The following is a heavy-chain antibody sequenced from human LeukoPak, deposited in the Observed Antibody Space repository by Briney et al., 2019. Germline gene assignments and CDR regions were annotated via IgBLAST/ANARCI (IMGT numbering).Heavy chain of an antibody. CDR1: DGSFSGYY. Sequence: PSETLSLTCAVYDGSFSGYYWSWIRQPPGKGLEWIGEINHSGSTNYNPSLKSRVTISVDTSKNQFSLKLSTVTAADTAVYYCARGGRYDFWSRTKFDPWGQGTLVTVSS. V-gene: IGHV4-34*01. J-gene: IGHJ5*02. CDR2: INHSGST. CDR3: ARGGRYDFWSRTKFDP. D-gene: IGHD3-3*01.